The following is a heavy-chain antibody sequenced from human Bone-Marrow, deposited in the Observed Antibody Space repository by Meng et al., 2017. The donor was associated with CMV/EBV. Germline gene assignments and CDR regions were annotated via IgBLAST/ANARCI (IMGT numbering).Heavy chain of an antibody. Sequence: GESLKISCAASGFIFRNFWMNWVRQAPGKGLEWVANIEDDGGAMYYVDSVKGRFTISRDNVKDLLSLEMNSLRGDDTAVYYCFMGHYSGAWGKG. J-gene: IGHJ6*03. D-gene: IGHD2-21*01. CDR2: IEDDGGAM. V-gene: IGHV3-7*01. CDR3: FMGHYSGA. CDR1: GFIFRNFW.